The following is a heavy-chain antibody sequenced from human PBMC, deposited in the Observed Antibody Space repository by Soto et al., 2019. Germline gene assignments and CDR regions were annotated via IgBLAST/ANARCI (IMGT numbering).Heavy chain of an antibody. CDR1: GFTFSSYW. V-gene: IGHV3-7*02. D-gene: IGHD5-18*01. CDR3: ARVDTAMENLPPPYGMDV. J-gene: IGHJ6*02. CDR2: IKQDGSEK. Sequence: GGSLRLSCSASGFTFSSYWMSWVRQAPGKGPEWVANIKQDGSEKYYVDSVKGRFTISRDNAKNSLYLQMNSLRAEDTAVYYCARVDTAMENLPPPYGMDVWGQGTTVTVSS.